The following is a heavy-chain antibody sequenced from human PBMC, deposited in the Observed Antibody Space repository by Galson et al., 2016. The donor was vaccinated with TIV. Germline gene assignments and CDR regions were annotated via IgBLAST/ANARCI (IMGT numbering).Heavy chain of an antibody. Sequence: LTCSVSGASIGRSDYYWSWIRQNPGKGLEWIGYIYGSGSPYYNSALKRRVTMSVDTSKNQFSLKLTSMTAADTAVYYCVRETKRGVWFDPWGQGSLVTVSS. CDR2: IYGSGSP. V-gene: IGHV4-31*03. CDR1: GASIGRSDYY. J-gene: IGHJ5*02. D-gene: IGHD2-8*01. CDR3: VRETKRGVWFDP.